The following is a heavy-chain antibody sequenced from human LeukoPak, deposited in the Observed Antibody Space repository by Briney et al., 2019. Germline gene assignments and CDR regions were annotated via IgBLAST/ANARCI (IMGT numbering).Heavy chain of an antibody. V-gene: IGHV4-39*01. D-gene: IGHD2-2*01. Sequence: SETLSLTCTVSGGSISCSSYYWGWMRQPPGKGRVWIGSIYYSGTTYYNPSLKSRVTISVDTSKNQFSLKLSSVTAADTAVYYCARQLGYCSSTSCYADKVDYWGQGTLVTVSS. CDR1: GGSISCSSYY. CDR3: ARQLGYCSSTSCYADKVDY. J-gene: IGHJ4*02. CDR2: IYYSGTT.